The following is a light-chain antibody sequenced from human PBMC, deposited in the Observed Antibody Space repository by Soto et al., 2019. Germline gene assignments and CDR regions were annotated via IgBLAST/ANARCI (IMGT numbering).Light chain of an antibody. CDR3: CSYAGSYTFSV. Sequence: QSALTQPRSVSGSPGQSVTISRTGTSSDVGGYNYVSWYQQHPGKAPKLMIYDVSKRPSGVPDRFSGSKSGNTASLTISGLQAEDEADYYCCSYAGSYTFSVFGTGTKVTVL. CDR2: DVS. J-gene: IGLJ1*01. CDR1: SSDVGGYNY. V-gene: IGLV2-11*01.